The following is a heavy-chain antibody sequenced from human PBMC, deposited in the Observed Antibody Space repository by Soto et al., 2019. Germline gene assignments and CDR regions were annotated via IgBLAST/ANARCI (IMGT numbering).Heavy chain of an antibody. CDR1: GFSLSSSGVG. D-gene: IGHD3-16*02. J-gene: IGHJ4*02. V-gene: IGHV2-5*02. CDR2: IYWDDDK. CDR3: AHTPVWGSYRHVDY. Sequence: QITLKESGPTLVKPTQTLTLTCTFSGFSLSSSGVGVGWIRQPPGKALEWLALIYWDDDKRYSPSLTSRLTITKDTSKNQVVLTMTNMDPVDTATYYCAHTPVWGSYRHVDYWGQGTLVTVSS.